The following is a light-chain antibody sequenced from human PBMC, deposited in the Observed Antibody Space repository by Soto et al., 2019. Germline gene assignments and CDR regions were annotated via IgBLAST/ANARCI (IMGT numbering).Light chain of an antibody. CDR1: QDISDF. V-gene: IGKV1-17*03. CDR2: AAS. CDR3: LQNNRYPWT. Sequence: GDRVTITCRASQDISDFLAWFQQKPGEVPKRLIYAASSLESGVPSRFSGSGSGTEFTLTISSLQPEDFATYYCLQNNRYPWTFGQGTKVDIK. J-gene: IGKJ1*01.